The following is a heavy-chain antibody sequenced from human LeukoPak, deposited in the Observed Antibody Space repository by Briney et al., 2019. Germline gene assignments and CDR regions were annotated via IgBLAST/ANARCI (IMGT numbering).Heavy chain of an antibody. Sequence: PSETLSLACTVSGGSISSSSYYWGWIRQPPGKGLEWIGSIYYSGSTYYNPSLKSRVTISVDTSKNQFSLKLSSVTAADTAVYYCARDGGRLQLPEAFDIWGQGTMVTVSS. CDR1: GGSISSSSYY. J-gene: IGHJ3*02. V-gene: IGHV4-39*07. D-gene: IGHD5-24*01. CDR2: IYYSGST. CDR3: ARDGGRLQLPEAFDI.